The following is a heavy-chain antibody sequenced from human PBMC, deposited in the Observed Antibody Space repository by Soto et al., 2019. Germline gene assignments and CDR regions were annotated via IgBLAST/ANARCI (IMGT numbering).Heavy chain of an antibody. CDR2: IIPILGIA. D-gene: IGHD3-10*01. Sequence: SVKVSCKASGYTFTSYAMHWVRQAPGQGLEWMGRIIPILGIANYAQKFQGRVTITADKSTSTAYMELSSLRSEDTAVYYCARDISLYGSGTQRPADFDYWGQGTLVTVSS. CDR1: GYTFTSYA. V-gene: IGHV1-69*04. CDR3: ARDISLYGSGTQRPADFDY. J-gene: IGHJ4*02.